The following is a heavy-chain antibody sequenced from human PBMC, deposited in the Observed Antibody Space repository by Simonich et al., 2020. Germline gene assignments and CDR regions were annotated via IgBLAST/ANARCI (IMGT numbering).Heavy chain of an antibody. CDR2: IKQDGSEK. CDR1: GFTFSRYW. J-gene: IGHJ4*02. CDR3: ARDVRRDGFDY. Sequence: EVQLVESGGGLVQPGGSLRLSCAASGFTFSRYWMSWGQGPGEGLEWGANIKQDGSEKYNVDSVKGRFTISRDNAKNSLYLQMNSLRAEDTAVYYCARDVRRDGFDYWGQGTLVTVSS. V-gene: IGHV3-7*01.